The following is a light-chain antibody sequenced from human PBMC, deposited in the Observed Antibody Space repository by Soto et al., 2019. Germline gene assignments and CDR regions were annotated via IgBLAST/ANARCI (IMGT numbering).Light chain of an antibody. CDR3: QRYFGTPWT. CDR2: GAS. CDR1: QSVSSSY. J-gene: IGKJ1*01. V-gene: IGKV3-20*01. Sequence: IEMTQSPDTLSLSPGESATLSCPASQSVSSSYLAWYQQKPGQAPRLLIYGASSRATGIPDRFSGSGSGTDFTLTISSLQAEDVAVYYCQRYFGTPWTFGQGTKVDIK.